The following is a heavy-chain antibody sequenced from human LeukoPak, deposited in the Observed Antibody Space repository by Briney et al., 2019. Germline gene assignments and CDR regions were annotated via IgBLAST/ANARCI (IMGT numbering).Heavy chain of an antibody. J-gene: IGHJ4*02. V-gene: IGHV1-2*02. D-gene: IGHD5-12*01. CDR2: INPNSGGT. CDR1: GYTFTGYY. Sequence: ASVKVSCKASGYTFTGYYMHWVRQAPGQGLEWMGWINPNSGGTNYAQKFQGRVTMTRDTSICTAYLELRRLRSDDTAVYYCARDRIVATIIDYFDYWGQGTLVTVSS. CDR3: ARDRIVATIIDYFDY.